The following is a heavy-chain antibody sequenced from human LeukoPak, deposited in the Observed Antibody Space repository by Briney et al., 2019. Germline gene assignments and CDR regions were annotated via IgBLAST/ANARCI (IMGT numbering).Heavy chain of an antibody. CDR1: GGSISSGDYY. CDR3: ARSAYCGGDCYRYYYYYGMDV. CDR2: IYYSVST. V-gene: IGHV4-30-4*01. D-gene: IGHD2-21*02. Sequence: PSETLSLTCTVSGGSISSGDYYWSWIRQPPGKGLEWIGYIYYSVSTYYNPSLKSRVTISVDTSKNQFSLKLSSVTAADTAVYYCARSAYCGGDCYRYYYYYGMDVWGQGTTVTVSS. J-gene: IGHJ6*02.